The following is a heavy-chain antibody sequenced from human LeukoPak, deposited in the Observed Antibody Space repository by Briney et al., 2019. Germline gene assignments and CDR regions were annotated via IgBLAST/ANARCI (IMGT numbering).Heavy chain of an antibody. CDR3: ARCIAVAGSAFDI. D-gene: IGHD6-19*01. CDR1: GGSISSGSYY. Sequence: PSQTLSLTCTVSGGSISSGSYYWSWIRQPAGKGLEWIGRIYTSGSTNYNPSLKSRVTISVDTSKNQFSLKLSSATAADTAVYYCARCIAVAGSAFDIWGQGTMATVSS. CDR2: IYTSGST. V-gene: IGHV4-61*02. J-gene: IGHJ3*02.